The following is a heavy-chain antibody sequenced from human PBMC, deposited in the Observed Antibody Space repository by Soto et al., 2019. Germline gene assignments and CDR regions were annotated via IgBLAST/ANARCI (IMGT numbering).Heavy chain of an antibody. Sequence: QVQLVQSGAEVKKPGSSVKVSCKASGGTFSSYAISWVRQAPGQGLEWMGGIIPIFGTANYAQRFQGRVTITADESTSTAYMELSSLRSEDTAVYYCAITVTTDWDYYYYGMDVWGQGTTVTVSS. CDR3: AITVTTDWDYYYYGMDV. CDR2: IIPIFGTA. D-gene: IGHD4-17*01. V-gene: IGHV1-69*12. J-gene: IGHJ6*02. CDR1: GGTFSSYA.